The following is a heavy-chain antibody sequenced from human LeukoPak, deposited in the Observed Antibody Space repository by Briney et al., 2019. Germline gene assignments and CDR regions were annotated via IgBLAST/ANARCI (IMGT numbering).Heavy chain of an antibody. CDR1: GFTFSSYA. CDR2: ISGSGGST. D-gene: IGHD6-13*01. V-gene: IGHV3-23*01. J-gene: IGHJ4*02. CDR3: AKVASSSWDKGYFDY. Sequence: PGGSLRLSCAASGFTFSSYAMSWVRQAPGKGLEWVSAISGSGGSTYYADSAKGRFTISRDNSKNTLYLQMNSLRAEDTAVYYCAKVASSSWDKGYFDYWGQGTLVTVSS.